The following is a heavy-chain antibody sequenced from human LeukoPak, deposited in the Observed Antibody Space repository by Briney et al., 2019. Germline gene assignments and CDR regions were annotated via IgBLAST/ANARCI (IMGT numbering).Heavy chain of an antibody. Sequence: GASVKVSCKASGYTFTSYYMHWVRQAPGQGLEWMGIINPSGGSTSYAQKFQGRVTITADESTSTAYMELSSLRSEDTAVYYCARGSALLALSFDYWGQGTLVTVPS. CDR3: ARGSALLALSFDY. CDR1: GYTFTSYY. V-gene: IGHV1-46*01. D-gene: IGHD2-15*01. J-gene: IGHJ4*02. CDR2: INPSGGST.